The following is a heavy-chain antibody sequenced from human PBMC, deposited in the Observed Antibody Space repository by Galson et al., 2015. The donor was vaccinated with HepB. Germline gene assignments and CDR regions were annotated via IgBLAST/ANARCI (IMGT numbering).Heavy chain of an antibody. J-gene: IGHJ3*02. Sequence: FLRLSCAASGFTFSSYAMHWVRQAPGKGLEWVAVISYDGSNKYYADSVKGRFTISRDNSKNTLYLQMNSLRAEDTAVYYCASEVVWFGESDAFDIWGQGTMVTVSS. V-gene: IGHV3-30-3*01. D-gene: IGHD3-10*01. CDR1: GFTFSSYA. CDR3: ASEVVWFGESDAFDI. CDR2: ISYDGSNK.